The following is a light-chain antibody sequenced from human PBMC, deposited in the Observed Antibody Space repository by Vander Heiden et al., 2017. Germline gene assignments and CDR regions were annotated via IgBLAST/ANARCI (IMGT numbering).Light chain of an antibody. CDR1: QNINNY. V-gene: IGKV1-39*01. CDR2: SAS. Sequence: DIQMTHSPSSLSASVGDRITLTCRASQNINNYLTWYQQKPGKAPKLLIFSASSLYGGVPSRFSGSGSGRDFTLTISSLQPEDFATYYCLQSFMTPWTFGQGTQVDI. J-gene: IGKJ1*01. CDR3: LQSFMTPWT.